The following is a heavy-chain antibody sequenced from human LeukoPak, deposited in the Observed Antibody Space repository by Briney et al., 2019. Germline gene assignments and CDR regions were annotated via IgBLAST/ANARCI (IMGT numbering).Heavy chain of an antibody. Sequence: SETLSLTCTVSGGSISSSSYYWGWIRQPPGKGLEWTGSIYYSGSTYYNPSLKSRVTISVDTSKNQFSLKLSSVTAADTAVYYCARTDYGQPYYFDYWGQGTLVTVSS. CDR1: GGSISSSSYY. CDR2: IYYSGST. J-gene: IGHJ4*02. CDR3: ARTDYGQPYYFDY. V-gene: IGHV4-39*01. D-gene: IGHD4-17*01.